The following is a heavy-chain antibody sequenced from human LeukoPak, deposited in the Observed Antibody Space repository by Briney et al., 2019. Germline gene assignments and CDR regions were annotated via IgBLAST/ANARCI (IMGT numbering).Heavy chain of an antibody. CDR1: GGTFSSYT. V-gene: IGHV1-69*02. CDR2: IIPILGIA. J-gene: IGHJ3*02. D-gene: IGHD2-2*02. Sequence: ASVKVSCKASGGTFSSYTISWVRQAPGQGLEWMGRIIPILGIANYAQKFQGRVTITADKSTSTAYMELSSLRSEDTAVYYCASRYCSSTSCYTLSAFDIWGQGTMVTVSS. CDR3: ASRYCSSTSCYTLSAFDI.